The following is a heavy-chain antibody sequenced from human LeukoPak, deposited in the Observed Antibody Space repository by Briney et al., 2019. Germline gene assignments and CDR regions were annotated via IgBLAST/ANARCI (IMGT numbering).Heavy chain of an antibody. CDR2: FYYSGST. CDR3: ARGRAAAKLRRYWYFDL. D-gene: IGHD6-13*01. Sequence: PSETLSLTCTASGGSISSSSYYWGWIRQPPGKGLEWIGSFYYSGSTYYNPSLKSRVTISVDTSKNQFSLKLSSVTAADTAVYYCARGRAAAKLRRYWYFDLWGRGTLVTVSS. J-gene: IGHJ2*01. CDR1: GGSISSSSYY. V-gene: IGHV4-39*07.